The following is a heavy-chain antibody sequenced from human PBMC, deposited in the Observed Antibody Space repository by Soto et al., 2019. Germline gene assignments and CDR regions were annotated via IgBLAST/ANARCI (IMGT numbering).Heavy chain of an antibody. D-gene: IGHD6-19*01. J-gene: IGHJ4*02. CDR2: INAGNGNT. CDR3: ARGLGWARTYFDY. V-gene: IGHV1-3*05. Sequence: QVQLVQSGAEEKKPGASVKVSCKASGYTFTSYGMHWVRQAPGQRLEWMGWINAGNGNTKYSQKFQGRVTITRDTSASTAYMELSSLRSEDTAVYYCARGLGWARTYFDYWGQGTLVTLSS. CDR1: GYTFTSYG.